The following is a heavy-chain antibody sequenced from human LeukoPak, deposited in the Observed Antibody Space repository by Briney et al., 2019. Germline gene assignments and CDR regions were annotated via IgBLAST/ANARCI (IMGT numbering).Heavy chain of an antibody. CDR1: GYTFTSYG. V-gene: IGHV1-18*01. D-gene: IGHD3-22*01. Sequence: ASVKVSCKASGYTFTSYGISWVRQAPGQGLEWMGWISAYNGNTNYAQKLQGRVTMTTDTSTSTAYMELRSLRSDDTAVCYCATPRPHYYDSSGYKGDAFDIWGQGTMVTVSS. CDR2: ISAYNGNT. J-gene: IGHJ3*02. CDR3: ATPRPHYYDSSGYKGDAFDI.